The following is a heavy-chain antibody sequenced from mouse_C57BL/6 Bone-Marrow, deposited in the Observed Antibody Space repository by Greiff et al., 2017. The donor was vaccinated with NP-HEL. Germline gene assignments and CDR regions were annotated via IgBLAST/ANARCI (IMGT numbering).Heavy chain of an antibody. J-gene: IGHJ1*03. CDR1: GSTFTSYW. CDR3: ARLGYYGSSCV. V-gene: IGHV1-69*01. Sequence: QVQLQQPGAELVMPGASVKLSCKASGSTFTSYWMHWVKQRPGQGLEWIGEIDPSDSYTNYNQKFKGKSTLTVDKSSSTAYKQLSSLTSEDSAVYYCARLGYYGSSCVWGTGTTVTVSS. CDR2: IDPSDSYT. D-gene: IGHD1-1*01.